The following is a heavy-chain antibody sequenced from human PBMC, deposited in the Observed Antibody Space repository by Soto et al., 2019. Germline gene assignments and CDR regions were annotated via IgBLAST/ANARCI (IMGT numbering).Heavy chain of an antibody. CDR1: GYSFTRHD. J-gene: IGHJ6*02. D-gene: IGHD3-3*01. CDR2: INPSSGNT. CDR3: AREGILFSGVIVVSGMDV. Sequence: QVQLVQSGAEVKKPGASVKVSCKASGYSFTRHDINWVRQAPGQGLEWMGWINPSSGNTGYAQRFLGRLTMTTDTSTSTAYMELSGLKSEDTAIYYCAREGILFSGVIVVSGMDVWGQGTTVTVPS. V-gene: IGHV1-8*01.